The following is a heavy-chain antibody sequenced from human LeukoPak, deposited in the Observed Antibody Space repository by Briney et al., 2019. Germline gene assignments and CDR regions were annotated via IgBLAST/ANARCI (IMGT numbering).Heavy chain of an antibody. Sequence: GASVKVSCKASGYTFTGYYMHWVRQAPGQGLEWMGWINPNSGGTNHAQKFQGRVTMTRDTSISTAYMELSRLRSDDTAVYYCARGVTRLVTTPFGVWGQGTLVTVSS. CDR1: GYTFTGYY. V-gene: IGHV1-2*02. J-gene: IGHJ4*02. D-gene: IGHD4-17*01. CDR3: ARGVTRLVTTPFGV. CDR2: INPNSGGT.